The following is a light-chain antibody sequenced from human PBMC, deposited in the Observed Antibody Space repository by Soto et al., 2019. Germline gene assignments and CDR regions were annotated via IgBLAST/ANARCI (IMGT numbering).Light chain of an antibody. CDR2: DAS. J-gene: IGKJ5*01. Sequence: EIVLTQSPATLSLSPGERATLSCRASQSVSSYLAWYQQKPGQAPRLLIYDASNRATGIPARFSGSGSGTDFTLTISSLEPEDFALYYCQQRGNWPPITFDQGTRLEIK. CDR3: QQRGNWPPIT. CDR1: QSVSSY. V-gene: IGKV3-11*01.